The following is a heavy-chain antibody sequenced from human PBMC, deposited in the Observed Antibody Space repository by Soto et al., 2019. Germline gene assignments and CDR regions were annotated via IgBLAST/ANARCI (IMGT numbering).Heavy chain of an antibody. CDR1: GFTFGDFW. CDR3: ANKRISYAIDA. D-gene: IGHD1-1*01. CDR2: MNQDGSEK. V-gene: IGHV3-7*05. Sequence: EVQLVESGGALVQPGGSLRLSCTVSGFTFGDFWMTWVRQAPGKGLEWVANMNQDGSEKYYADSVRGRFSISRHNAKNSLFLQMNSLSAEDTAVYYCANKRISYAIDAWGQGTKVTVSS. J-gene: IGHJ6*02.